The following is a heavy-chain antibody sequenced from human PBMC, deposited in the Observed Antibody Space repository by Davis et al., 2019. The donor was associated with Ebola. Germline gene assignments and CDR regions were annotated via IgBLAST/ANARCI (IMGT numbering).Heavy chain of an antibody. CDR2: FYYSGST. CDR3: ARGAASGSYRPPFMDV. D-gene: IGHD3-3*01. J-gene: IGHJ6*03. V-gene: IGHV4-59*12. Sequence: PSETLSLTCTVSGGSISSSSWSWIRQPPGKGLEWIGFFYYSGSTNYNPSLKSRINISVDTSKSQFSLKLSSVTAADTAVYYCARGAASGSYRPPFMDVWGKGTTVTVSS. CDR1: GGSISSSS.